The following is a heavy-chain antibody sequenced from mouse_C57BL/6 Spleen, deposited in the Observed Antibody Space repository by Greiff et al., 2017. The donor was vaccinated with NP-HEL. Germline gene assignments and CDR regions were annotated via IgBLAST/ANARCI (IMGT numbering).Heavy chain of an antibody. CDR2: IYPGSGST. CDR1: GYTFTSYW. CDR3: ARRGGSHGMDY. Sequence: QVQLQQPGAELVKPGASVKLSCKASGYTFTSYWITWVKQRPGQGLEWIGDIYPGSGSTNYNEKFKSKATMTVATSSSTAYMQLSSLTSEDSAVCYCARRGGSHGMDYGGQGTSVTVSS. J-gene: IGHJ4*01. V-gene: IGHV1-55*01. D-gene: IGHD1-1*01.